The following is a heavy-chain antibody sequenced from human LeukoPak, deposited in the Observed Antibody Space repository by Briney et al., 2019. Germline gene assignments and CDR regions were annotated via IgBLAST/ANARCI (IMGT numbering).Heavy chain of an antibody. CDR1: GFSFSYYS. V-gene: IGHV3-21*01. CDR3: ARDFLEWLPYS. CDR2: ITSGSNYM. J-gene: IGHJ4*02. Sequence: GGSLRLSCAASGFSFSYYSMHWVRQAPGKGLEWVSSITSGSNYMYYADSVKGRFTISRDNAKNSLYLQMNSLRAEDTAVYYCARDFLEWLPYSWGQGTLVTVSS. D-gene: IGHD3-3*01.